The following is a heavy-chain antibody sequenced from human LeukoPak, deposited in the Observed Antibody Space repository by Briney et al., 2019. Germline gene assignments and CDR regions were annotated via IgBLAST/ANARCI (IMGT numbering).Heavy chain of an antibody. CDR3: AASFQYSGTFDY. J-gene: IGHJ4*02. CDR1: GFTFSTYW. CDR2: INQDGGEK. V-gene: IGHV3-7*05. D-gene: IGHD1-26*01. Sequence: GGSLRLSCAASGFTFSTYWMSWVRQAPGKGLEWVANINQDGGEKYHVDSVKGRFTISRDNPKNSLYLQMNSLRAEDTAVYYCAASFQYSGTFDYWGQGTLVTVSS.